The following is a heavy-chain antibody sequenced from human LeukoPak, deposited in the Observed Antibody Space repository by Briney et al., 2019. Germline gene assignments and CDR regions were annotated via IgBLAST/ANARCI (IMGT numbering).Heavy chain of an antibody. V-gene: IGHV4-4*07. Sequence: SETLSLTCTVSGGSISCYYWSWIRQPDGKGLEWIGRIYTSGSTNYNPSLKSRVTMSVDTSKNQFSLKLSSVTAADTAVYYCARRGGHAVYDAFEIWGQGTMVTVSS. D-gene: IGHD3-16*01. CDR3: ARRGGHAVYDAFEI. CDR1: GGSISCYY. J-gene: IGHJ3*02. CDR2: IYTSGST.